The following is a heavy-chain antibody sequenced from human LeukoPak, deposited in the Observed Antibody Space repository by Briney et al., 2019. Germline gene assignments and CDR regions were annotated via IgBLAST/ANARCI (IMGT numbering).Heavy chain of an antibody. D-gene: IGHD2-15*01. Sequence: GESLKISCKGSGYSFTSYWIGWVRQMPGKGLEWMGIIYPGDSDTRYSPSFQGQVTISADKSISTAYLQWSSLKASDTAMYYCARRDCSGGTCYSTRGFDYWGQGTLVTVSS. CDR2: IYPGDSDT. CDR3: ARRDCSGGTCYSTRGFDY. CDR1: GYSFTSYW. V-gene: IGHV5-51*01. J-gene: IGHJ4*02.